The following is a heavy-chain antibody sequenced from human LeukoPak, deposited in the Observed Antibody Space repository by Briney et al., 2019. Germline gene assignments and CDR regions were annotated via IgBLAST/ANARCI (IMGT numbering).Heavy chain of an antibody. J-gene: IGHJ1*01. CDR1: GFSFSTYA. CDR2: ISGSGGSI. D-gene: IGHD1-1*01. Sequence: GGSLRLSCAASGFSFSTYAMSWVRQAPGKGLEWVSIISGSGGSIYHPDSVKGRFTSSRDNSKNTLYLQMNSLRAEDTAVYYCVTRYNNCPHWGQGTLVTVSS. CDR3: VTRYNNCPH. V-gene: IGHV3-23*01.